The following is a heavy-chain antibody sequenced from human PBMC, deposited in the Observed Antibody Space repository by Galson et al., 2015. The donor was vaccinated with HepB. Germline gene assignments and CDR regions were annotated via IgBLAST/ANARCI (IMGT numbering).Heavy chain of an antibody. Sequence: SLRLSCAASGFTFSSYEMNWVRQAPGKGLEWVSYISSSGSTIYYADSVKGRFTISRDNAKNSLYLQMNSLRAEDTAVYYCAREAGITMVRGEVYGMDVWGQGTTVTVSS. D-gene: IGHD3-10*01. CDR3: AREAGITMVRGEVYGMDV. CDR1: GFTFSSYE. J-gene: IGHJ6*02. CDR2: ISSSGSTI. V-gene: IGHV3-48*03.